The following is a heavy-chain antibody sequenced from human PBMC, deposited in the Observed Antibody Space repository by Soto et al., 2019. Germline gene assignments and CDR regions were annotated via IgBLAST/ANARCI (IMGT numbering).Heavy chain of an antibody. CDR3: ARVRHCGSTSCPASAFDI. CDR1: GYTFTGYY. CDR2: INPNSGGT. J-gene: IGHJ3*02. Sequence: ASVKVSCKASGYTFTGYYMHWVRQAPGQGLEWMGWINPNSGGTNYAQKFQGWVTMTRDTSISTAYMELSRLRSDDTAVYYCARVRHCGSTSCPASAFDIWGQGTMVTVSS. V-gene: IGHV1-2*04. D-gene: IGHD2-2*01.